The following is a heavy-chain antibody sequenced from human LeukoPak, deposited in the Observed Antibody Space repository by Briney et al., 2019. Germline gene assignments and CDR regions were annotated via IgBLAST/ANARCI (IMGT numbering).Heavy chain of an antibody. V-gene: IGHV3-74*01. Sequence: PGGSLRLSCAASGLTFSNYWMHWVRQAPGKGLVWISRINPDGSHTSYADSVKGRFTISRDNAKNTLYLQMNSLRAEDAAVYFCVRDGQGSTPLDYWGQGTLVTVSS. D-gene: IGHD1-26*01. J-gene: IGHJ4*02. CDR3: VRDGQGSTPLDY. CDR2: INPDGSHT. CDR1: GLTFSNYW.